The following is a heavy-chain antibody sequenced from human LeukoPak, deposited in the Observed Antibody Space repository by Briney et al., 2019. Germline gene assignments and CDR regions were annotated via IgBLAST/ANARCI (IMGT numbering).Heavy chain of an antibody. D-gene: IGHD5-18*01. J-gene: IGHJ4*02. Sequence: PSETLSLTCTVSGGSISSSDYYWGWIRQPPGKGLEWIGSIYYGGSTYYNPSLKSRVTISVDTSKNQFSLKLSSVTAADTAVYYCARRRWIQLWLQGYDYWGQGTLVTVSS. V-gene: IGHV4-39*07. CDR3: ARRRWIQLWLQGYDY. CDR1: GGSISSSDYY. CDR2: IYYGGST.